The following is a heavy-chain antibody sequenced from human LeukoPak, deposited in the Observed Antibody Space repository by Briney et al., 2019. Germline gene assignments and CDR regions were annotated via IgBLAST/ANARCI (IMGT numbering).Heavy chain of an antibody. CDR1: GFTFSSYS. CDR3: ARGVVVVTASWYFDL. Sequence: PGGSLRLSCAASGFTFSSYSMYWVRQAPGKGLEWVSSISSSSSYIYYADSVKGRFTISRDNAKNSLYLQMNSLRAEDTAVYYCARGVVVVTASWYFDLWGRGTLVTVSS. J-gene: IGHJ2*01. D-gene: IGHD2-21*02. CDR2: ISSSSSYI. V-gene: IGHV3-21*01.